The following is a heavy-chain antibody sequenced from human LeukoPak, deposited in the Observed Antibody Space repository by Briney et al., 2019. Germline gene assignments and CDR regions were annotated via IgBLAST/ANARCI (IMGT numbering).Heavy chain of an antibody. CDR2: ITSSNNYI. CDR3: ARDHLVGAVESDD. D-gene: IGHD1-26*01. J-gene: IGHJ4*01. CDR1: GFTFSSYS. Sequence: GGSLRLSCAASGFTFSSYSMNWVRQAPGKGLEWVSSITSSNNYIYYGDSVKGRFTISRDDAKNSLFLQMNSLRAEDTAFYYCARDHLVGAVESDDWGHGTLVSV. V-gene: IGHV3-21*01.